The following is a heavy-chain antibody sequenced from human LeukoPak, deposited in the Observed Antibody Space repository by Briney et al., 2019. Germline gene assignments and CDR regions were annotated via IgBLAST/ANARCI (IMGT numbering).Heavy chain of an antibody. CDR1: GGTFNRNT. D-gene: IGHD3-3*01. J-gene: IGHJ4*02. CDR2: SPIFGTT. V-gene: IGHV1-69*13. CDR3: ATLGDTVFGVNHQGDY. Sequence: SVKVSCKASGGTFNRNTINWVRQAPGQGLEWMGGSPIFGTTNYAHNFQDRLTISADGSTSTAYMELSSLSSEDTAIYYCATLGDTVFGVNHQGDYWGQGTLVTVSS.